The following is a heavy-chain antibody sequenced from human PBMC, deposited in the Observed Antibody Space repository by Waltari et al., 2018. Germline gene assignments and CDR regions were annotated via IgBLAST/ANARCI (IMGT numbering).Heavy chain of an antibody. CDR1: GCTYSSSW. D-gene: IGHD4-17*01. J-gene: IGHJ4*02. CDR3: ARGGLEPFDY. V-gene: IGHV3-74*01. Sequence: EVQLVESGGDLLQPGGSLRLSCTAAGCTYSSSWMHWVRPAPGQGLGWVSRINPEDTTTTYADSAEGRFTISRDNGKNTLYLQMNSLRVEDTAVYYCARGGLEPFDYWGQGTLVTVSS. CDR2: INPEDTTT.